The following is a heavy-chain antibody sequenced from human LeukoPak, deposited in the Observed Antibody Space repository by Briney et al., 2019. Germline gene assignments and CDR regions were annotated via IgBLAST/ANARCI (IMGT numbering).Heavy chain of an antibody. CDR2: ISGSGGST. Sequence: GGSLRLSCAASGFTFSSYAMSWVRQAPGKGLEWVSAISGSGGSTYYADSVKGRFTISRDNSKNTLYLQMNSLRAEDTAVYYCAKEGAGGSYSQSYAFDIWGQGTMVTVSS. D-gene: IGHD1-26*01. CDR1: GFTFSSYA. CDR3: AKEGAGGSYSQSYAFDI. J-gene: IGHJ3*02. V-gene: IGHV3-23*01.